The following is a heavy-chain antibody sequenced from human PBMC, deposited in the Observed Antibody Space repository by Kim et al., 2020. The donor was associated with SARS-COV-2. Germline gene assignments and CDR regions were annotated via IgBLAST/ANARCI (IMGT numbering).Heavy chain of an antibody. CDR3: ARDQTAAAGSV. V-gene: IGHV3-21*01. J-gene: IGHJ4*02. Sequence: IYYAASVKGRFTISRDNAKNSLYLQMNSLRAEDTAVYYCARDQTAAAGSVWGQGTLVTVSS. D-gene: IGHD6-13*01. CDR2: I.